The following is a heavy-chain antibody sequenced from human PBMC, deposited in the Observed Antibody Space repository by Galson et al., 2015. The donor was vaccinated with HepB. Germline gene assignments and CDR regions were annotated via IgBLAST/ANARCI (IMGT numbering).Heavy chain of an antibody. Sequence: SLRLSCAASGFTFSSYAMSWVRQAPGKGLEWVSAISGSGGSTYYADSVKGRFTISRDNSKNTLDLQMNSLRAEDAAVYYCAKGIGYYYDSSGYYFDYWGQGTLVTVSS. CDR1: GFTFSSYA. J-gene: IGHJ4*02. D-gene: IGHD3-22*01. CDR2: ISGSGGST. CDR3: AKGIGYYYDSSGYYFDY. V-gene: IGHV3-23*01.